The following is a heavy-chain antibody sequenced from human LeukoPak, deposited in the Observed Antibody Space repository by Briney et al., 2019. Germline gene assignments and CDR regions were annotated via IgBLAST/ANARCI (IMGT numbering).Heavy chain of an antibody. CDR3: AKDSFREYSSGWYPGGNWFDP. J-gene: IGHJ5*02. V-gene: IGHV3-21*04. CDR2: ISSSSSYI. Sequence: GGSLRLSCAASGFTFSSYSMNWVRQAPGKGLEWVSSISSSSSYIYYADSVKGRFTISRDNSKNTLYLQMNSLRVEDTAVYYCAKDSFREYSSGWYPGGNWFDPWGQGTLVTVSS. D-gene: IGHD6-19*01. CDR1: GFTFSSYS.